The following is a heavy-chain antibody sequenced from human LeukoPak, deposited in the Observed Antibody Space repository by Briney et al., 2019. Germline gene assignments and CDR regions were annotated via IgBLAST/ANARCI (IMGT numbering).Heavy chain of an antibody. Sequence: LETLSLTCTVSGGSISSYYWSWIRQPPGKGLEWIGYIYYSGSTNYNPSLKSRVTISVDTSKNQFSLKLSSVTAADTAVYYCAAAYCGGDCYSALDYWGQGTLVTVSS. J-gene: IGHJ4*02. CDR1: GGSISSYY. D-gene: IGHD2-21*02. V-gene: IGHV4-59*01. CDR3: AAAYCGGDCYSALDY. CDR2: IYYSGST.